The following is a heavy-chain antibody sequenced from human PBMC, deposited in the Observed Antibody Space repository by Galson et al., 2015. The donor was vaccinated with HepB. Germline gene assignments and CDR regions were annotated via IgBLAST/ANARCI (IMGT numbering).Heavy chain of an antibody. CDR3: ARVLLGPTTAFDI. CDR2: ISARNGNT. J-gene: IGHJ3*02. Sequence: SVKVSCKGSGYTLTMYGVTWVRQAPGRGLEWMGWISARNGNTNYAQKLQGRVTVTTDTSTNTAYMELRSLRSDDTALYYCARVLLGPTTAFDIWGQGTMVTVSS. V-gene: IGHV1-18*01. CDR1: GYTLTMYG. D-gene: IGHD7-27*01.